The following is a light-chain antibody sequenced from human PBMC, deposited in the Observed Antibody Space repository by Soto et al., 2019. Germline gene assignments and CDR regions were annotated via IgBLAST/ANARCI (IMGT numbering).Light chain of an antibody. CDR3: HQYGYSWT. CDR2: GIS. CDR1: QSVTNSY. Sequence: EVVLTQSPGTLSLFPGERATLSWRASQSVTNSYLAWYQQKPGQAPRPLIYGISNRATGIPDRFSGSGSGTDFTLTISRLEPEDFAVYYCHQYGYSWTFGQGTKVEIK. J-gene: IGKJ1*01. V-gene: IGKV3-20*01.